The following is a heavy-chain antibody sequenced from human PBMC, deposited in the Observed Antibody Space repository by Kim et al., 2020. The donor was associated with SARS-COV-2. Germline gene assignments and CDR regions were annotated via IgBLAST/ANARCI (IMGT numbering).Heavy chain of an antibody. J-gene: IGHJ6*02. Sequence: GGSLRLSCAASGFTFNSYTMHWVRQAPGKGLEWVAFISYDGGNKYYVDSVKGRFTISRDNSKSTLFLQMNSLRAEDTAVYYCAREANPIHGSSWLPSYYYGIGVWGQGTTVTVS. CDR3: AREANPIHGSSWLPSYYYGIGV. CDR1: GFTFNSYT. CDR2: ISYDGGNK. V-gene: IGHV3-30*04. D-gene: IGHD6-13*01.